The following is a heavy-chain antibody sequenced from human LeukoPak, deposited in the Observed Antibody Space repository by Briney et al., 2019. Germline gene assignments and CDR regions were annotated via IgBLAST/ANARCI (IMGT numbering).Heavy chain of an antibody. J-gene: IGHJ4*02. CDR3: AKDWGSGENYFDY. V-gene: IGHV3-74*01. D-gene: IGHD3-10*01. CDR1: GFTFSYNW. CDR2: IDNDGSST. Sequence: PGGSLRLSCAASGFTFSYNWMHWVRQAPGKGLVWVSRIDNDGSSTNYADSVKGRFTISRDNSKNTLYLQMNSLRAEDTAVYYCAKDWGSGENYFDYWGQGTLVTVSS.